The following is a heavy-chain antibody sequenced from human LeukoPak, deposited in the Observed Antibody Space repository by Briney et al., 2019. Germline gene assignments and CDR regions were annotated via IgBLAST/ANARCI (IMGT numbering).Heavy chain of an antibody. D-gene: IGHD2-2*01. CDR3: AKRRYCTTTTCQSFDY. CDR2: ISVSGDST. CDR1: GFTFNTYA. J-gene: IGHJ4*02. Sequence: PGGSLRLSCAGSGFTFNTYAMSWVRQAPGEGLEGVSAISVSGDSTYYADSVKGRFTISRDDSKNTLYLQMNRLRAEDTAVYYCAKRRYCTTTTCQSFDYWGQGTLVTVSS. V-gene: IGHV3-23*01.